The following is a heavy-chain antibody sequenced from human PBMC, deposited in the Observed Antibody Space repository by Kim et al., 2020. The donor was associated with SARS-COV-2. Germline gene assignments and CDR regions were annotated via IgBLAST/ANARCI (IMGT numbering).Heavy chain of an antibody. CDR1: GGSFSGYY. CDR2: INHSGST. CDR3: ARGPGYSSSWYGARNWFDP. J-gene: IGHJ5*02. V-gene: IGHV4-34*01. Sequence: SETLSLTCAVYGGSFSGYYWSWIRQPPGKGLEWIGEINHSGSTNYNPSLKSRVTISVDTYKNQFSLKLSSVTAADTAAYYCARGPGYSSSWYGARNWFDP. D-gene: IGHD6-13*01.